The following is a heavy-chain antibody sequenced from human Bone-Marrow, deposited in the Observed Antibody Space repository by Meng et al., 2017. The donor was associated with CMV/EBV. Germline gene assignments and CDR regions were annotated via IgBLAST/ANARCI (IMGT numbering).Heavy chain of an antibody. CDR2: MNPNSGNT. Sequence: ASVKVSCKASGYTFTTYDINWVRQATGQGLEWMGWMNPNSGNTGYAQKFQGRVTMTRNTSISTAYMELSSLRSEDTAVYYCSRGRGRPTIFGVGREYYFDYWGQGPLVTVSS. V-gene: IGHV1-8*01. CDR3: SRGRGRPTIFGVGREYYFDY. CDR1: GYTFTTYD. J-gene: IGHJ4*02. D-gene: IGHD3-3*01.